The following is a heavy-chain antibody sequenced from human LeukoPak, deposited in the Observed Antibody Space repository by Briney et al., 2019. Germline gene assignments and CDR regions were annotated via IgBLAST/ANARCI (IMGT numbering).Heavy chain of an antibody. CDR3: AKHASGSGGLDP. Sequence: GGSLRLSCAASGFTVSSNFMSWVRQAPGKGLEWVSIIYASDSSQYADSVKGRFTISRDISKNTVYLQMNSLRAEDTAVYYCAKHASGSGGLDPWGQGTLVTVSS. CDR1: GFTVSSNF. D-gene: IGHD3-10*01. CDR2: IYASDSS. J-gene: IGHJ5*02. V-gene: IGHV3-53*01.